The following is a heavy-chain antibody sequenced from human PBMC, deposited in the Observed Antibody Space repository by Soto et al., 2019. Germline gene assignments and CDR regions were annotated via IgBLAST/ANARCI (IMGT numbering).Heavy chain of an antibody. Sequence: GASVKVSCKASGVTFSSYTISWVRQAPGQGLEWMGRIIPILGIANYAQKFQGRVTITADKSTSTAYMELSSLRSEDTAVYYCARDYSSGWPTTENYYYGMDVWGQGTTVTVSS. D-gene: IGHD6-19*01. CDR2: IIPILGIA. CDR3: ARDYSSGWPTTENYYYGMDV. J-gene: IGHJ6*02. V-gene: IGHV1-69*04. CDR1: GVTFSSYT.